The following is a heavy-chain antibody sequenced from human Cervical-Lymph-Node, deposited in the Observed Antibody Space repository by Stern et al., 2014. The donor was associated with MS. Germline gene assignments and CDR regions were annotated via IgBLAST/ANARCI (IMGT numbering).Heavy chain of an antibody. Sequence: DQLVESGAEVKKPGASVKVSCKVSGYTLTELSMHWVRQAPGKGLEWMGGFDPEDGETIYAQKCQDRVTMTEDTSTDTAYMELSSLRSEDTAVYYCATGPAKIDYYFDYWGQGTLVTVSS. V-gene: IGHV1-24*01. CDR2: FDPEDGET. CDR3: ATGPAKIDYYFDY. CDR1: GYTLTELS. D-gene: IGHD4/OR15-4a*01. J-gene: IGHJ4*02.